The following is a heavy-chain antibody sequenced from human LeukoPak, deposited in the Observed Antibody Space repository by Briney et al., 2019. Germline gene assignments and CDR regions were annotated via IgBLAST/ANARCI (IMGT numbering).Heavy chain of an antibody. CDR3: ARAGGWNLLDHTRCFDL. Sequence: ASVMVSCTASGYTFTNFGISWRRQAPGQELEWMGWISTNKGNTDYAQNVQDRVAMTTDNSTSTAYMELRSLRSDDTAVYYCARAGGWNLLDHTRCFDLWGQGTLVTVSS. V-gene: IGHV1-18*01. D-gene: IGHD2-2*01. CDR2: ISTNKGNT. J-gene: IGHJ5*02. CDR1: GYTFTNFG.